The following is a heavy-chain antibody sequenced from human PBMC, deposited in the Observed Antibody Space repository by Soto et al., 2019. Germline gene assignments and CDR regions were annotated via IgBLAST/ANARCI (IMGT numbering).Heavy chain of an antibody. CDR1: GFTFSNAW. V-gene: IGHV3-15*07. D-gene: IGHD2-8*01. CDR2: IKSKTDGGTT. J-gene: IGHJ4*02. CDR3: TTDQLILGYCTNGVCSHRTLDY. Sequence: GGSLRLSCAASGFTFSNAWMNWVRQAPGKGLEWVGRIKSKTDGGTTDYAVPVKGRFTISRDDSKNTLYLQMNSLKTEDTAVYYCTTDQLILGYCTNGVCSHRTLDYWGQGTLVTVSS.